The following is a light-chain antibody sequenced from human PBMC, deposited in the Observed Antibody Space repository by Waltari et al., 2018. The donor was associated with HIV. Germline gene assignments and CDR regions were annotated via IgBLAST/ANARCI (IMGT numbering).Light chain of an antibody. CDR2: DAP. Sequence: VLTQSPASMSLSPGGRATLSCRASDSVSNYLAWYQQKPGQAPRLLNYDAPIRATGIPARFSGSGSRTDFTRTISNLEPEDFALYYCQQRNNWPPEVSFGQGTRLEIK. V-gene: IGKV3-11*01. CDR1: DSVSNY. J-gene: IGKJ5*01. CDR3: QQRNNWPPEVS.